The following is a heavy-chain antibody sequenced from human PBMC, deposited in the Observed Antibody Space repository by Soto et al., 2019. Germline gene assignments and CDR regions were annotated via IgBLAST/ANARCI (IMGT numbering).Heavy chain of an antibody. CDR1: GFTFSSYA. J-gene: IGHJ4*02. CDR2: ISYDGSNK. CDR3: ARVGQRHYFDY. Sequence: GGSLRLSCAASGFTFSSYAMHWVRQAPGKGLEWVAVISYDGSNKYYADSVKGRFTISRDNSKNTLYLQMNSLRAEDTAVYYCARVGQRHYFDYWGQGTLVTVSS. V-gene: IGHV3-30-3*01.